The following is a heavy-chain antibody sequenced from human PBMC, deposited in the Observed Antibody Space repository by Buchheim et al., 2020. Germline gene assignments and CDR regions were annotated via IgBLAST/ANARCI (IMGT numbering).Heavy chain of an antibody. CDR2: TWYDGTNK. CDR3: ARENREQSLGLFY. J-gene: IGHJ4*02. CDR1: RFNFSNYG. V-gene: IGHV3-33*01. D-gene: IGHD1-26*01. Sequence: QVQLVESGGGVVQPGRSLRLSCAASRFNFSNYGMHWVRQAPGKGLEWVAITWYDGTNKNYADSVKGRFTISRDNSKNTLYLQMNSLRAEDTAVYYCARENREQSLGLFYWGQGTL.